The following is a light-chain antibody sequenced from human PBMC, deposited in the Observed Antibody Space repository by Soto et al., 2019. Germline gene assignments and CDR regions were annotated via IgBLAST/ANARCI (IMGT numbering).Light chain of an antibody. CDR1: QGIRND. Sequence: IRMTQSPSSLSASVGERVTITCRASQGIRNDLGWYQQKPGKAPKLLIYDASSLESGVPSRFSGSASGTEFTLTISSLQPDDFATYSCQQYNSYSTFGQGTKVDIK. CDR3: QQYNSYST. J-gene: IGKJ1*01. CDR2: DAS. V-gene: IGKV1-17*01.